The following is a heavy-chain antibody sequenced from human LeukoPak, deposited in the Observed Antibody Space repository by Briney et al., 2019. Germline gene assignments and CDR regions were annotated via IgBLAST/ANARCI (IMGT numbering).Heavy chain of an antibody. D-gene: IGHD3-22*01. J-gene: IGHJ4*02. CDR3: ATPAPSHYYDLRYYFDY. Sequence: ASVKASCKVSGYTLTELSMHWVRQAPGKGLEWMGGVDPEDDETFYAQKFQGRVTMTEDTSTHTAYMELSSLRSEDTAVYYCATPAPSHYYDLRYYFDYWGQGTLVTVSS. CDR1: GYTLTELS. V-gene: IGHV1-24*01. CDR2: VDPEDDET.